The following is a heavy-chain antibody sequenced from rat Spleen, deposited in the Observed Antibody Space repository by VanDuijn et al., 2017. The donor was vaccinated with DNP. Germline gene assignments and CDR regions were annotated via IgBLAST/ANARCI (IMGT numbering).Heavy chain of an antibody. D-gene: IGHD1-6*01. Sequence: QVQLKESGPGLVQSSQTLSLTCTVSGFSLTTNSVHWVRQPPGKGLEWMGIIWSNGGTDYNSAIKSRLSISRDTSKSQVFLKMNSLQTEDTAMYFCARYYGPYYTMDAWGQGTSVTVSS. V-gene: IGHV2-47*01. CDR3: ARYYGPYYTMDA. J-gene: IGHJ4*01. CDR2: IWSNGGT. CDR1: GFSLTTNS.